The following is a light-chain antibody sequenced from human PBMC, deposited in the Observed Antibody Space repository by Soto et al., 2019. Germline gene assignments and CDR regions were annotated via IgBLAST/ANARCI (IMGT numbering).Light chain of an antibody. CDR3: CSYAGGYTYV. CDR1: SSDVGGYNY. J-gene: IGLJ1*01. V-gene: IGLV2-11*01. Sequence: QSALTQPRSVSGSPGQSVTISCTGTSSDVGGYNYVSWYQQHPGKAPNLMIYDVTKRPSGVPDRFSGSKSGNTASLTISGLQAEDEADYYCCSYAGGYTYVFGTGTKVTVL. CDR2: DVT.